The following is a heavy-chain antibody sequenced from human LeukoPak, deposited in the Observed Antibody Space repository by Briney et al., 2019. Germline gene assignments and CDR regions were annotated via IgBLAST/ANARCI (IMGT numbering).Heavy chain of an antibody. CDR2: IYYSGST. Sequence: LETLSLTCTVSGFSISSGYYWSWIRQPPGKGLEWIGYIYYSGSTNYNPSLKSRVTISVDTSKSQFSLKLSSVTAADTAVYYCARHGSGSYWGIDAFDIWGQGTMVTVSS. D-gene: IGHD1-26*01. CDR1: GFSISSGYY. J-gene: IGHJ3*02. CDR3: ARHGSGSYWGIDAFDI. V-gene: IGHV4-59*08.